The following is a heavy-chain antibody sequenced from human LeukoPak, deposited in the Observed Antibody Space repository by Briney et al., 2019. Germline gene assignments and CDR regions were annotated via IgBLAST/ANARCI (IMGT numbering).Heavy chain of an antibody. Sequence: ASVKVSCKASGYTFSSYYMHWMRQAPGQGLEWMGIINPSGDSTTFAQKFQGRVTMTRDTSTSTVYMELSSLRPEDTAVYYCARDLHVLVWFGELMTYYYFYGMDVWGQGTTVTVSS. J-gene: IGHJ6*02. V-gene: IGHV1-46*01. CDR3: ARDLHVLVWFGELMTYYYFYGMDV. CDR1: GYTFSSYY. CDR2: INPSGDST. D-gene: IGHD3-10*01.